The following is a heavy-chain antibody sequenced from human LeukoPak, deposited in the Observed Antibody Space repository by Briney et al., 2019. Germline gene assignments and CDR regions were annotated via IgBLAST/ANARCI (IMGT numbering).Heavy chain of an antibody. V-gene: IGHV5-51*01. J-gene: IGHJ4*02. D-gene: IGHD1-26*01. Sequence: GESLKISCKGSGYSFTSYWIGWVRQLPGKGLGWMGIIYPGDSDTRYSPSFQGQVTISADKSISTAYLQWSSLKASDTAMYYCARPRPATSQAWEPYFDYWGQGTLVTVSS. CDR1: GYSFTSYW. CDR3: ARPRPATSQAWEPYFDY. CDR2: IYPGDSDT.